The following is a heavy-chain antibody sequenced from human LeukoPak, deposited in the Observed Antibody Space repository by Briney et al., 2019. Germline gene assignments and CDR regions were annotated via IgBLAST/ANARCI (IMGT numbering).Heavy chain of an antibody. J-gene: IGHJ4*02. Sequence: GGSLRLSCAASGFTFSDYYMSWIRQAPGKGLVWVSYISSSGSTIYYADSVKGRFTISRDNSKNTLYLQMNSLRAEDTAVYYCATDSNDYGDYWGQGTLVTVSS. D-gene: IGHD2-21*01. CDR2: ISSSGSTI. CDR3: ATDSNDYGDY. CDR1: GFTFSDYY. V-gene: IGHV3-11*04.